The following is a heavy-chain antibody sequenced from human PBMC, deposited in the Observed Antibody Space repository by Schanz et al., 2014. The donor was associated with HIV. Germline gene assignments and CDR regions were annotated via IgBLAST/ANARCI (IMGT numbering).Heavy chain of an antibody. CDR2: ISYDGRNK. CDR3: AKDRNYYDSKYRGKGNYYYYYGMDV. CDR1: GFSFDNYG. Sequence: QMQLVESGGGVVRPGRSLKLSCAASGFSFDNYGMHWVRQAPGKGLEWVAVISYDGRNKYFADSVKGRFTISRDNSKNTLNLQMKSLRAEDTAVYYCAKDRNYYDSKYRGKGNYYYYYGMDVWGQGTTVTVSS. V-gene: IGHV3-30*18. J-gene: IGHJ6*02. D-gene: IGHD3-22*01.